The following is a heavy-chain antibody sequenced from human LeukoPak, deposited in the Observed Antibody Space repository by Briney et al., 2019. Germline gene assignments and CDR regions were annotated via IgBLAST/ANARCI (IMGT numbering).Heavy chain of an antibody. CDR3: ARDFDSIAVAFG. D-gene: IGHD6-19*01. Sequence: SETLSLTCTVSGGSINSSSYYWGWIRQPPGKGLEWIGSIYYSGSTYYNPSLKSRVTISVDTSKNQFPLKLSSVTAADTAVYYCARDFDSIAVAFGWGQGTLVTVSS. J-gene: IGHJ4*02. CDR2: IYYSGST. CDR1: GGSINSSSYY. V-gene: IGHV4-39*01.